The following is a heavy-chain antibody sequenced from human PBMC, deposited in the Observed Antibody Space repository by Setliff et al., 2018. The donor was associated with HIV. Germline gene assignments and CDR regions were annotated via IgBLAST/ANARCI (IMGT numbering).Heavy chain of an antibody. V-gene: IGHV4-39*01. Sequence: SETLSLTCTVSGGSIGIRSYFWGWIRQPPGKGLEWIGSVYSSGSTYYNPSLKSRVTVSVDMSKDQFSLRLSSVTVADTAVYYCASGQWLEHAFDIWGQGTVVTVSS. D-gene: IGHD6-19*01. CDR2: VYSSGST. CDR1: GGSIGIRSYF. CDR3: ASGQWLEHAFDI. J-gene: IGHJ3*02.